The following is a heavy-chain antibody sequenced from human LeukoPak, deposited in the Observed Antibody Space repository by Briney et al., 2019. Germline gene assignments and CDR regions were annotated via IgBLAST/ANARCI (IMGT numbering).Heavy chain of an antibody. D-gene: IGHD3-10*01. Sequence: GGSLRLSCAASGFTFSSYAMSWVRQAPGKGLEWVSVIYSGGSTYYADSVKGRFTISRDNSKNTLYLQMNSLRAEDTAVYYCAREYGSGSYYEEYYFDYWGQGTLVTVSS. J-gene: IGHJ4*02. CDR2: IYSGGST. CDR3: AREYGSGSYYEEYYFDY. V-gene: IGHV3-53*01. CDR1: GFTFSSYA.